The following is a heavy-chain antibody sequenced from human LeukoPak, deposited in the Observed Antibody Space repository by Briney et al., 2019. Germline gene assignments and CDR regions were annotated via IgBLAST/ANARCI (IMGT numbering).Heavy chain of an antibody. V-gene: IGHV3-30*03. J-gene: IGHJ4*02. D-gene: IGHD1-1*01. Sequence: GRSLRLSCAASGFTFSSYGMHWVRQAPGKGLECVAFISYVGSNKYYADSVKGRFNISRDNARNSVFLQMNSLRAEDTAVYYCATVNRENGYFDYWGQGTLVTVSS. CDR2: ISYVGSNK. CDR3: ATVNRENGYFDY. CDR1: GFTFSSYG.